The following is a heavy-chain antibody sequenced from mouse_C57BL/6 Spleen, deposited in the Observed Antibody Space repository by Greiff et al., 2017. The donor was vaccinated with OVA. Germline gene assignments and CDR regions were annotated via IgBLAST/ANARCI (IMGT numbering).Heavy chain of an antibody. V-gene: IGHV5-6*02. CDR3: ARLEVAVDY. D-gene: IGHD1-1*01. J-gene: IGHJ2*01. Sequence: DVKLVESGGDLVKPGGSLKLSCAASGFTFSSYGMSWVRQTPDQRLEWVATISSGGSYTYYPASVKGRFTISRDNAKNTLYLQLGSLKSEDTALYYCARLEVAVDYWGKGTTLTVSS. CDR2: ISSGGSYT. CDR1: GFTFSSYG.